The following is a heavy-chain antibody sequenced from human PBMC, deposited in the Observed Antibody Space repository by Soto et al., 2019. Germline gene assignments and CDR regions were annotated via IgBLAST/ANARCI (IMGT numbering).Heavy chain of an antibody. V-gene: IGHV6-1*01. Sequence: KQSQTLSLTCAISGDSVSSNSAAWNWIRQSPSRGLEWLGRTYYRSKWYNDYAVSVKSRITINPDTSKNQFSLQLNSVTPEVTAVYYCARDVGSSSSWTRWFDYWGQGTLVTVSS. J-gene: IGHJ4*02. D-gene: IGHD6-13*01. CDR2: TYYRSKWYN. CDR1: GDSVSSNSAA. CDR3: ARDVGSSSSWTRWFDY.